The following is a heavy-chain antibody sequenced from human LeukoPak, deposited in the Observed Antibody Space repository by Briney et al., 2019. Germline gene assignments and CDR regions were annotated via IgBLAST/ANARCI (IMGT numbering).Heavy chain of an antibody. J-gene: IGHJ6*03. CDR1: GYTFTSYY. V-gene: IGHV1-46*01. Sequence: ASVKVSCKASGYTFTSYYMHWVRQAPGQGLEWMGIINPSGGSTSYAQKFQGRVTMTRDTSISTAYMELSRLRSDDTAVYYCARDRYYYDSSGRPGYYYYYYMDVWGKGTTVTVSS. CDR3: ARDRYYYDSSGRPGYYYYYYMDV. D-gene: IGHD3-22*01. CDR2: INPSGGST.